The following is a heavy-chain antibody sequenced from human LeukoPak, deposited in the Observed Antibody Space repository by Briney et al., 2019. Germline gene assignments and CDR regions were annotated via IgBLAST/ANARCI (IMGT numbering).Heavy chain of an antibody. Sequence: SETLSLTCTVSGGSISSYYWSWIRQPPGKGLEWIANIYHTGSTNYNPSLSSRVIISIDTAKNQFSLKLTSVTAADTAVYYCARRGRNSSGWQDYLWGQGTLVTVSS. CDR1: GGSISSYY. CDR2: IYHTGST. CDR3: ARRGRNSSGWQDYL. D-gene: IGHD6-25*01. V-gene: IGHV4-59*01. J-gene: IGHJ4*02.